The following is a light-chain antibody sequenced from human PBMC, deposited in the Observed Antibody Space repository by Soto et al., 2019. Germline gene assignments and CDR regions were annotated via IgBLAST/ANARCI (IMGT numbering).Light chain of an antibody. V-gene: IGKV1-5*01. CDR3: QQYKSYPWT. Sequence: EIQMTQSPSTLSASVGDRVTITCRASQSVSYWLAWYQQKPGKAPKLLVHDASTLLSGVPSRFSGSVSGPEFILTIGSLQPDDFATYYCQQYKSYPWTFGQGTKV. CDR1: QSVSYW. CDR2: DAS. J-gene: IGKJ1*01.